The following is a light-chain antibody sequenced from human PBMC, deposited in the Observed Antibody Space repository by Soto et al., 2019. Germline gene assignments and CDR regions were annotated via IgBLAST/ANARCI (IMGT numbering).Light chain of an antibody. CDR1: QSVSNNY. Sequence: IVWPQYKYTLSFSPRERSTLSCRASQSVSNNYLAWYQQKPGQAPRLLIYGASNRATGIPDRFSGSGSGTDFTLTISRLEPEDFAVYYCQQYGSSGTFGQGTKVDI. CDR2: GAS. V-gene: IGKV3-20*01. J-gene: IGKJ1*01. CDR3: QQYGSSGT.